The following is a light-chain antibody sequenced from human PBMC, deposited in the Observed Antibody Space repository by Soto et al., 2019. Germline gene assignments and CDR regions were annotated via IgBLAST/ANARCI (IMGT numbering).Light chain of an antibody. V-gene: IGKV3-20*01. J-gene: IGKJ5*01. CDR1: QSVSGSY. CDR3: QQYGSSPPIT. CDR2: DAS. Sequence: EIVLTQSPGTLSLSPGERATLSCRASQSVSGSYLAWYQQKPGQAPRLLIYDASNRATGIPARFSGSGSGTDFTLTISSLEPEDFAVYYCQQYGSSPPITFGQGTRLEIK.